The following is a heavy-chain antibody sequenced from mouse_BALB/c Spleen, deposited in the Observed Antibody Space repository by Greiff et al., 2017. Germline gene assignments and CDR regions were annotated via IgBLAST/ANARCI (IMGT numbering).Heavy chain of an antibody. D-gene: IGHD2-4*01. CDR2: IWGDGST. J-gene: IGHJ3*01. V-gene: IGHV2-6-7*01. Sequence: QVQLQQSGPGLVAPSQSLSITCTVSGFSLTGYGVNWVRQPPGKGLEWLGMIWGDGSTDYNAAFMSRLSITKDNSKSQVFFKMNSLQADDTAIYYCAKNGDGDYGFAYWGQGTLVTVSA. CDR3: AKNGDGDYGFAY. CDR1: GFSLTGYG.